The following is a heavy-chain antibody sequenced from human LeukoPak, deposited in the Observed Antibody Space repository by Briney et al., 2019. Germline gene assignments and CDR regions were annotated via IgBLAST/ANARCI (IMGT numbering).Heavy chain of an antibody. Sequence: ASVKVSCKASGYTFTSYYMHWVRQAPGQGLEWMGWINPNSGGTNYAQKFQGRVTMTRDTSISTAYMELSRLRSDDTAVYYCARDTWESPSSFDYWGQGTLVTVSS. J-gene: IGHJ4*02. V-gene: IGHV1-2*02. CDR1: GYTFTSYY. D-gene: IGHD1-26*01. CDR3: ARDTWESPSSFDY. CDR2: INPNSGGT.